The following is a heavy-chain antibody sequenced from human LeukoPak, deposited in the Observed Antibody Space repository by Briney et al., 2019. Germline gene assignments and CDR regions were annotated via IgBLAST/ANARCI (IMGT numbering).Heavy chain of an antibody. CDR3: ARDNPLSYYYDY. V-gene: IGHV3-48*01. CDR1: GFTFSNYN. Sequence: GGSLRLSCAASGFTFSNYNMHWVRQAPGRGLEWVSYISSVSTTTYYADSVKGRFTISRDNAKKSLYLQMDSLRGEDTAVYYCARDNPLSYYYDYWGRGTLVTVSS. J-gene: IGHJ4*02. D-gene: IGHD3-22*01. CDR2: ISSVSTTT.